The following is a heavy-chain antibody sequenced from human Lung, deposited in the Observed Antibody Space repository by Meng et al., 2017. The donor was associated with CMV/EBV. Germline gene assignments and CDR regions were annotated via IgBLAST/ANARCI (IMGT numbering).Heavy chain of an antibody. J-gene: IGHJ4*02. CDR2: IYSTGNT. CDR1: GFTVSSDY. Sequence: SLMISCAASGFTVSSDYMSWVRQAPGKGLEWVSAIYSTGNTYYADPVKGRFTISRDNSKNTLHLQINSLSAEDTAVYYCAKGVAAALIDYWGQGTLVTVSS. CDR3: AKGVAAALIDY. V-gene: IGHV3-53*01. D-gene: IGHD2-15*01.